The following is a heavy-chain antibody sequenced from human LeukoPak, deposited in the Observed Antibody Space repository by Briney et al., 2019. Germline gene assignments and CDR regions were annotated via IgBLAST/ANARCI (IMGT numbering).Heavy chain of an antibody. D-gene: IGHD2-21*02. J-gene: IGHJ5*02. V-gene: IGHV1-46*01. CDR1: GYTFTSYG. Sequence: GASVKVSCKASGYTFTSYGISWVRQAPGQGLEWMGIINPSGGSTSCAQKFQGRVTMTRDTSTSTVYMELSSLRSEDTAVYYCATRLPTKNWFDPWGQGTLVTVSS. CDR3: ATRLPTKNWFDP. CDR2: INPSGGST.